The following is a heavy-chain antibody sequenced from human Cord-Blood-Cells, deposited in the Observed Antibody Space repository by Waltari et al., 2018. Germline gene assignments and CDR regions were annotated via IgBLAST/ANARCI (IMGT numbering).Heavy chain of an antibody. CDR1: GLSLSTSGSG. V-gene: IGHV2-5*01. Sequence: QTTLKESGPTLVKPTQTLPLTCTFSGLSLSTSGSGVGWLRQPPGKALEWLALIHWNDDKRYSPSLKSRLTITKDTSKNQVVLTMTNMDPVDTATYYCAHSKDPARSGYYFDYWGQGTLVTVSS. J-gene: IGHJ4*02. CDR2: IHWNDDK. D-gene: IGHD3-3*01. CDR3: AHSKDPARSGYYFDY.